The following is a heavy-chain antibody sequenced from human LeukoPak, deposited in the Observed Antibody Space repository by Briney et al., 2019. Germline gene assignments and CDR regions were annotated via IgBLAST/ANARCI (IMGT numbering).Heavy chain of an antibody. Sequence: SETLSLTCTVSGGSISSGSYYWSWIRQPAGKGLEWIGRIYTSGSTNYNPSLKSRVTMSVDTSKNQFSLKLSSVTAADTAVYYCARRMVRGIILDYWGQGTLVTVSS. CDR1: GGSISSGSYY. D-gene: IGHD3-10*01. V-gene: IGHV4-61*02. CDR3: ARRMVRGIILDY. J-gene: IGHJ4*02. CDR2: IYTSGST.